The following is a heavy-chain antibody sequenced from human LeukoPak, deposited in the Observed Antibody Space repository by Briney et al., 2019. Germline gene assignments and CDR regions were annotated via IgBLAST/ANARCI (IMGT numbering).Heavy chain of an antibody. Sequence: PSETLSLTCAVYGGSFSGYYWSWIRQPPGKGLEWIGEINHSGSTNYNPSLKSRVTISVDTSKNQFSLKLSSVTAADTAVYYCARAIKSYSSSWYPLQMFAFDIWGQGTMVTVSS. V-gene: IGHV4-34*01. D-gene: IGHD6-13*01. J-gene: IGHJ3*02. CDR1: GGSFSGYY. CDR2: INHSGST. CDR3: ARAIKSYSSSWYPLQMFAFDI.